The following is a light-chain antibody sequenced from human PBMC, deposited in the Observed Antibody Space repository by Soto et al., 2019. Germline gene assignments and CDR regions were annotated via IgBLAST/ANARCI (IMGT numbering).Light chain of an antibody. CDR1: QSFSANY. CDR2: YAY. V-gene: IGKV3-20*01. Sequence: EIVLTQSPATLSLSPGERATLSCRASQSFSANYLSWYQQKPGQAPRLLIYYAYRRTTGIPDRFSGSGSGTYFTMTISGLEPEDFAVYYCQQYGGSPRTFRQGTKVDIK. CDR3: QQYGGSPRT. J-gene: IGKJ1*01.